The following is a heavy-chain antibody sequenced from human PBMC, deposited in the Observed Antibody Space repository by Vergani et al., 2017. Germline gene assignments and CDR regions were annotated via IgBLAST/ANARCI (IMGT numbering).Heavy chain of an antibody. D-gene: IGHD4-23*01. CDR2: ISYDGSNK. J-gene: IGHJ4*02. V-gene: IGHV3-30*18. Sequence: QVQLVESGGGVVQPGRSLRLSCAASGFTFSSYGMHWVRQAPGKGLEWVAVISYDGSNKYYADSVKGRFTISRDNSKNTLYLQMNSLRAEDTAVYYCAKDYGGNCDFDYWGQGTLVTVSS. CDR3: AKDYGGNCDFDY. CDR1: GFTFSSYG.